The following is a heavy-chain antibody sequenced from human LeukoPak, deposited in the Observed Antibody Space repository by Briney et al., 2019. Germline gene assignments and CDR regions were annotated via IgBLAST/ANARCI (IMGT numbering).Heavy chain of an antibody. CDR1: GYIFTNYY. V-gene: IGHV1-46*01. D-gene: IGHD1-26*01. Sequence: GASVKVSCKASGYIFTNYYIHWVRQAPGQGLEWMGIINPSDGYRSYTQKFQGRLTMTRDTSTSTVYMDLGSLTFEDTAVYYCAREEVVGATPGLDYWGQGTLVTVSS. CDR3: AREEVVGATPGLDY. J-gene: IGHJ4*02. CDR2: INPSDGYR.